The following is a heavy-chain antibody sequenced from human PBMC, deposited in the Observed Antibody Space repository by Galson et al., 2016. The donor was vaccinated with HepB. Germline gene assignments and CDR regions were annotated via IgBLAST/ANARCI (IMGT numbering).Heavy chain of an antibody. CDR2: ISYSGST. Sequence: TLSLTCTVSGGSISSGGYYWTWIRQHPGKGLEWIGYISYSGSTYYNPSLKSRVTISVDTSKNQFSLKLSSVTAADTAVYYCARDNGRLGEVSLLDYCGQGTLGTVSS. D-gene: IGHD3-16*02. CDR1: GGSISSGGYY. V-gene: IGHV4-31*03. CDR3: ARDNGRLGEVSLLDY. J-gene: IGHJ4*02.